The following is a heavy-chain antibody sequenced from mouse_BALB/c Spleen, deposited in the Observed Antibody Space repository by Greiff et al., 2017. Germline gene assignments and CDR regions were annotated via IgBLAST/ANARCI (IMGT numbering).Heavy chain of an antibody. CDR1: GFAFSSYD. J-gene: IGHJ4*01. CDR3: ARRGYGSAMDY. D-gene: IGHD2-2*01. Sequence: DVMLVESGGGLVKPGGSLKLSCAASGFAFSSYDMSWVRQTPEKRLEWVAYISSGGGSTYYPDTVKGRFTISRDNAKNTLYLQMSSLKSEDTAMYYCARRGYGSAMDYWGQGTSVTVSS. CDR2: ISSGGGST. V-gene: IGHV5-12-1*01.